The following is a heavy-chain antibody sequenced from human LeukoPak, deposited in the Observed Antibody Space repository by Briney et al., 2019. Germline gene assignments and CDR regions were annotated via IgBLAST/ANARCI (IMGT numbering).Heavy chain of an antibody. Sequence: GGSLRLSCAASGCTFSDYYVSWISQAPGKGLEWVSYISSSGSTIYYADSVKGRFTISRDNAKNSLYLQMNSLRAEDTAVYYCARAFYGSGSYYYYGMDVWGQGTTVTVSS. D-gene: IGHD3-10*01. J-gene: IGHJ6*02. CDR1: GCTFSDYY. V-gene: IGHV3-11*01. CDR2: ISSSGSTI. CDR3: ARAFYGSGSYYYYGMDV.